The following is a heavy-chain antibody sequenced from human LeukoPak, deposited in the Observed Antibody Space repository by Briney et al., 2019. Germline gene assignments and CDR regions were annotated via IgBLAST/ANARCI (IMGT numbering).Heavy chain of an antibody. Sequence: SVKVSCKASGFTFTSSAVQWVRQARGQRLEWIGWIVVGSGNTNYAQKFQERVTITRDMSTSTAYMELSSLGSEDTAVYYCAAGLRYFDWLPPLGYWGQGTLVTVSS. CDR2: IVVGSGNT. D-gene: IGHD3-9*01. CDR1: GFTFTSSA. CDR3: AAGLRYFDWLPPLGY. V-gene: IGHV1-58*01. J-gene: IGHJ4*02.